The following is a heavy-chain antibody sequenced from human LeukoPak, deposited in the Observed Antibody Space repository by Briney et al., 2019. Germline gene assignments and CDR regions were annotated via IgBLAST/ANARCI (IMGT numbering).Heavy chain of an antibody. J-gene: IGHJ6*03. CDR3: ARDFFYRRSSRIYMDV. CDR2: IYYSGST. D-gene: IGHD6-6*01. CDR1: GYSISSGYY. V-gene: IGHV4-38-2*02. Sequence: SETLSLTCTASGYSISSGYYWGWIRQPPGQGLEWIGSIYYSGSTYYNPSLKSRVTISVDTSKNQFSLKLSSVTAADTAVYYCARDFFYRRSSRIYMDVWGKGTTVTVSS.